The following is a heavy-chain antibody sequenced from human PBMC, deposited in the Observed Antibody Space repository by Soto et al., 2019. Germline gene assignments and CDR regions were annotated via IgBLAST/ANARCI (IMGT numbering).Heavy chain of an antibody. CDR1: GFTFSSYS. CDR2: ISSSSSTI. CDR3: ARREYSGYDA. V-gene: IGHV3-48*01. Sequence: GGSLRLSCAASGFTFSSYSMNWVRQAPGKGLEWVSYISSSSSTIYYADSVKGRFTISRDNAKNSLYLQMNSLRAEDTAVYYCARREYSGYDAWGQGILVTVSS. D-gene: IGHD5-12*01. J-gene: IGHJ5*02.